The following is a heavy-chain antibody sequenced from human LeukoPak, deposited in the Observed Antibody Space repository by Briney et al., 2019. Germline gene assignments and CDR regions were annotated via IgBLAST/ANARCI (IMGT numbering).Heavy chain of an antibody. CDR1: GYTFTSYH. CDR3: ARDGPDSGYDFDY. Sequence: SVKFSCKAAGYTFTSYHLHWVRQAPGQVLEWMGIIIPSVGSTSYAQKFQGRVTMTRDTYTSTVYMELSSLISEDTAVYYCARDGPDSGYDFDYWGQGTLVTVSS. V-gene: IGHV1-46*01. D-gene: IGHD5-12*01. CDR2: IIPSVGST. J-gene: IGHJ4*02.